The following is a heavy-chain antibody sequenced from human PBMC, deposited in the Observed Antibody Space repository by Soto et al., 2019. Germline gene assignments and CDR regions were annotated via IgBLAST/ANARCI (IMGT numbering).Heavy chain of an antibody. CDR3: ASSSITAARPAYYYGMDV. V-gene: IGHV3-33*01. CDR2: IWYDGSNK. CDR1: GFTFSSYG. J-gene: IGHJ6*02. D-gene: IGHD6-6*01. Sequence: GGSLRLSCAASGFTFSSYGMHWFRQAPGKGLEWVAVIWYDGSNKYYADSVKGRFTISRDNSKNTLYLQMNSLRAEDTAVYYCASSSITAARPAYYYGMDVWGQGTTVTVSS.